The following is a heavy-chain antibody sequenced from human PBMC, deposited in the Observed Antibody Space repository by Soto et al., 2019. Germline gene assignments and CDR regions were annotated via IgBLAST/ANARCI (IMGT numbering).Heavy chain of an antibody. CDR3: ATDQRADGSGSYLGFDY. Sequence: SETLSLTCTVSGSSISSYYWSWIRQPPGKGLEGIGYLYYGGSAHYNPSLKSRVTISVDASKNHFSLKLSSVTAADTAVYYCATDQRADGSGSYLGFDYWGQGTLVTVSS. D-gene: IGHD3-10*01. J-gene: IGHJ4*02. V-gene: IGHV4-59*01. CDR2: LYYGGSA. CDR1: GSSISSYY.